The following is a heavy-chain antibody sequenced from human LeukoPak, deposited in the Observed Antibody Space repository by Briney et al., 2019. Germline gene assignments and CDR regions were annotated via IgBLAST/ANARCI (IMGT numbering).Heavy chain of an antibody. J-gene: IGHJ4*02. D-gene: IGHD3-22*01. CDR2: ISDRGGRT. CDR1: GITLSNYG. CDR3: AKRDVVIRVILVGFHKEAYYFDS. Sequence: GGSLRLSCAVSGITLSNYGMSWVRQAPGKGLEWVAGISDRGGRTNYADSVKGRFTISRDNPRNTLYLQMNSLSAEDTAVYFCAKRDVVIRVILVGFHKEAYYFDSWGQGALVTVSS. V-gene: IGHV3-23*01.